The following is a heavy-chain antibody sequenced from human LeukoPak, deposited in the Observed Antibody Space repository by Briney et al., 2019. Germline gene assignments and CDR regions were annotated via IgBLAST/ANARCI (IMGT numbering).Heavy chain of an antibody. CDR2: ISGSGGST. Sequence: VSAISGSGGSTYYADSVKGRFTISRDNAKNSLYLQMNSLRAEDTAVYYCARALSYGNTPFDYWGQGTLVTVSA. V-gene: IGHV3-21*01. J-gene: IGHJ4*02. CDR3: ARALSYGNTPFDY. D-gene: IGHD3-16*01.